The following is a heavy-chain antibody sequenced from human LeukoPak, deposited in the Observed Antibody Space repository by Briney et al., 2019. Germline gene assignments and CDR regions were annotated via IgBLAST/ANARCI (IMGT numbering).Heavy chain of an antibody. Sequence: GGSLRLSCAASGFTFSSYDMHWVRQAPGKGLEWVAVISYDGSNKYYAGSVKGRFTISRANSKNTLYLQMNSLRAEDTAVYYCARGWPTAVVVVPAAIPDYWGQGTLVTVSS. J-gene: IGHJ4*02. CDR1: GFTFSSYD. CDR2: ISYDGSNK. CDR3: ARGWPTAVVVVPAAIPDY. D-gene: IGHD2-2*01. V-gene: IGHV3-30-3*01.